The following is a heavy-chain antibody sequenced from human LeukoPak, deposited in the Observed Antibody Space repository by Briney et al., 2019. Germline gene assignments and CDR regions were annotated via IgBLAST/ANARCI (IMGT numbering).Heavy chain of an antibody. CDR2: IGNTET. Sequence: GGSLRLSCATSGFPFETNAMSWVRQAPGKGLEWVATIGNTETFYADSVTGRFTISRDNSKNTVNLQMNRLRVEDTAIYDCAKDWIQFNRVFDCFDSWGQGTLVTVS. CDR3: AKDWIQFNRVFDCFDS. D-gene: IGHD5-18*01. CDR1: GFPFETNA. V-gene: IGHV3-23*01. J-gene: IGHJ4*02.